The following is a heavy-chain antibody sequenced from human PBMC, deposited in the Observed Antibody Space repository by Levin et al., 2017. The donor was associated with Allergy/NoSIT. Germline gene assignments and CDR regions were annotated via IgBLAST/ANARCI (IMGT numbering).Heavy chain of an antibody. CDR3: AREYCTGGICFRDWFDP. CDR2: IYPADSDT. Sequence: PGGSLRLSCKGSGYSFTNYWIAWVRQMPGKGLEWMGIIYPADSDTRYSPSFQGQVTISADKSINTAYLQWSSLKASDTAMYYCAREYCTGGICFRDWFDPWGQGTLVTVSS. V-gene: IGHV5-51*01. D-gene: IGHD2-8*02. CDR1: GYSFTNYW. J-gene: IGHJ5*02.